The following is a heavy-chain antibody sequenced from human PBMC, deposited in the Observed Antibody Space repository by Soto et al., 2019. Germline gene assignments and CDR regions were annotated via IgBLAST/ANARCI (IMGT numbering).Heavy chain of an antibody. Sequence: QVQLQESGPGLVKPSETLSLTCTVSGGSVSSGSYYWSWIRQPPGKGLEWIGYIYYSGSTNYNPSLKSRVTISVDTSKNQCSLKLSSVTAADTAVYYCARGFNYRLDYWGQGTLVTVSS. J-gene: IGHJ4*02. CDR1: GGSVSSGSYY. V-gene: IGHV4-61*01. D-gene: IGHD3-10*01. CDR2: IYYSGST. CDR3: ARGFNYRLDY.